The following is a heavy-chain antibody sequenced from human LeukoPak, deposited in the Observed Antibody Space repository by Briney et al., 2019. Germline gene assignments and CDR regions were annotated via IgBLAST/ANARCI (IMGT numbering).Heavy chain of an antibody. J-gene: IGHJ4*02. Sequence: GGSLRLSCAASGFTFSSYWMSWVRQAPGKGLEWVSAISGSGGSTYYADSVKGRFTISRDNSKNTLYLQMNSLRAEDTAVYYCATARYSGSYSSQYYFDYWGQGTLVTVSS. D-gene: IGHD1-26*01. V-gene: IGHV3-23*01. CDR1: GFTFSSYW. CDR3: ATARYSGSYSSQYYFDY. CDR2: ISGSGGST.